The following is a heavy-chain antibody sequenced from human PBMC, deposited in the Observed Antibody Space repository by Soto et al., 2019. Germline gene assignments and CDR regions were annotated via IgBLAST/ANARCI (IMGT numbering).Heavy chain of an antibody. D-gene: IGHD3-10*01. Sequence: QVQLQQWGAGLLKPSETLSLPCAVYGASLSGYYWTWIRQSPGKGLEWIAEINESGSPNYSPSLTRRVTISLVTSKNQFSLALSSVTAADTAVYYCWGGRHYGSGSYSIRSAVQYYFDIGVWGKGTTLSVPS. V-gene: IGHV4-34*01. CDR1: GASLSGYY. J-gene: IGHJ6*03. CDR3: WGGRHYGSGSYSIRSAVQYYFDIGV. CDR2: INESGSP.